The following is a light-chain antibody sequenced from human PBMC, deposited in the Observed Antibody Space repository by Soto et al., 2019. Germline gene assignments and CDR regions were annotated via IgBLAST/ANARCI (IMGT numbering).Light chain of an antibody. J-gene: IGLJ3*02. V-gene: IGLV1-47*01. Sequence: QSVLTQSPSASGTPGQRVTISCSGSNSNIGNNYVYWYQQLPGTAPKLLIYADDRRPSGVSDRFSGSKSGTSAFLAISGLRSEDEASYSCAAWDDSLGGSWVFGGGTKLTVL. CDR1: NSNIGNNY. CDR2: ADD. CDR3: AAWDDSLGGSWV.